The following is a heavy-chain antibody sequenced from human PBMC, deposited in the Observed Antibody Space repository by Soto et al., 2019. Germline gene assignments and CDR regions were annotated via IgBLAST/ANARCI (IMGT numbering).Heavy chain of an antibody. CDR2: IFYDGST. J-gene: IGHJ3*02. CDR1: GGSVSSGNYY. Sequence: QVQLQESGPGLVKSSEPLSLTCTVSGGSVSSGNYYWGWIRQPPGKGLEWIGYIFYDGSTNYSPSLKSRVTISIDTSKTQFSLKLTSVTAADTALYYCARDLYRGFDIWGQGTMVIVSS. D-gene: IGHD4-4*01. CDR3: ARDLYRGFDI. V-gene: IGHV4-61*01.